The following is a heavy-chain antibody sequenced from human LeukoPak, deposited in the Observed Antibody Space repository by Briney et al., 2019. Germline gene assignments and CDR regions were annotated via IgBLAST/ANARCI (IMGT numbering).Heavy chain of an antibody. CDR3: ARVGPGDFDY. CDR1: GGSISSYY. Sequence: SETLSLTCTVSGGSISSYYWSWIRRPPGKGLEWIGYIYYSGNTNYNPSLKSRVTIAVDTSKNQFSLKLNSVTAADTAVYYCARVGPGDFDYWGQGTLVTVSS. J-gene: IGHJ4*02. D-gene: IGHD7-27*01. CDR2: IYYSGNT. V-gene: IGHV4-59*01.